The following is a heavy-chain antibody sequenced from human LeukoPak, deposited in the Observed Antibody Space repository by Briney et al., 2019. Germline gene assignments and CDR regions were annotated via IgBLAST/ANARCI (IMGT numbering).Heavy chain of an antibody. J-gene: IGHJ4*02. CDR1: GFTFSSYG. Sequence: GGSLRLSCAASGFTFSSYGMHWVRQAPGKGLEWVAVIWYDGSNKYYADSVKGRFTISRDDSKNTLYLQMNSLRAEDTAVYYCARERAGAYYFDYWGQGTLVTVSS. D-gene: IGHD1-26*01. CDR3: ARERAGAYYFDY. CDR2: IWYDGSNK. V-gene: IGHV3-33*01.